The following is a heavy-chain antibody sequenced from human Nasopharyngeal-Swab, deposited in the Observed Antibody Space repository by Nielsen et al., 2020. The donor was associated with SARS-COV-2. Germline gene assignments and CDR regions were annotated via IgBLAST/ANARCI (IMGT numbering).Heavy chain of an antibody. J-gene: IGHJ6*02. CDR1: GVSISSGSYY. D-gene: IGHD3-9*01. Sequence: SETLSLTCSVSGVSISSGSYYWSWIRQPAGKGLEWIGHMYTSGSTNYNPSLKSRVAISIDTSKNQFSLRLSSVTAADTAVYYCAREDRWTLTSFYYALGVWGQGTTVTVSS. CDR3: AREDRWTLTSFYYALGV. V-gene: IGHV4-61*09. CDR2: MYTSGST.